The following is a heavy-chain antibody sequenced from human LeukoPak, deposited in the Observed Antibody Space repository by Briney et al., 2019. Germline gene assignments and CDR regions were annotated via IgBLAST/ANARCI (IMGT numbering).Heavy chain of an antibody. CDR2: IYDSGST. V-gene: IGHV4-39*01. Sequence: PSETLSLTCTVSGGSISSSSYYWGWIRQPPGKGLEWIGSIYDSGSTYYNPSLKSRVTISVDTSKNQFSLKLSSVTAADTAVYYCARHGGIRPDYWGQGTLVTVSS. CDR1: GGSISSSSYY. J-gene: IGHJ4*02. D-gene: IGHD2-15*01. CDR3: ARHGGIRPDY.